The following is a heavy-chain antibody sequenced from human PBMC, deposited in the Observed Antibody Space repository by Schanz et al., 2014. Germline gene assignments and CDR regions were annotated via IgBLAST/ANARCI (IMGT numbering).Heavy chain of an antibody. D-gene: IGHD2-15*01. CDR3: AKGMGYCSGGTCYDYYYYGLDV. V-gene: IGHV3-21*04. CDR2: ISSSGSYI. Sequence: DLVESGGGLVKRGGSLRLSCAASGFTISSYSMNWVRQAPGKGLEWVSSISSSGSYIYYADSVKGRFSISRDNAKNSLYLQMNSLSADDTAVFYCAKGMGYCSGGTCYDYYYYGLDVWGQGTTVTVSS. CDR1: GFTISSYS. J-gene: IGHJ6*02.